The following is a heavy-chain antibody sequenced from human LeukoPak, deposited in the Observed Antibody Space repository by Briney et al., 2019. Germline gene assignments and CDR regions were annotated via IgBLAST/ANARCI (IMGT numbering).Heavy chain of an antibody. CDR3: ARDQSSGYEPGLACYY. Sequence: GGSLRLSCVGSRFTPSRYIMSWVRQAPGKGVEWVSYISSSSGTIYYADSVRGRFTISRDNAKNTLYLQMNSLRAEDTAVYYFARDQSSGYEPGLACYYWGRGTLVTVSS. V-gene: IGHV3-48*01. CDR1: RFTPSRYI. CDR2: ISSSSGTI. D-gene: IGHD5-12*01. J-gene: IGHJ4*02.